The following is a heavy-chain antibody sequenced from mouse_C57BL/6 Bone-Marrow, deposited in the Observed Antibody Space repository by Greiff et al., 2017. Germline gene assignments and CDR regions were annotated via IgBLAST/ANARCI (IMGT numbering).Heavy chain of an antibody. CDR2: INPNNGVT. V-gene: IGHV1-18*01. CDR1: GYTFTDYY. J-gene: IGHJ4*01. Sequence: EVQRVESGPELVKPGASVKIPCKASGYTFTDYYMDWVKQSPGQSLEWIGEINPNNGVTNYNQKFKGKATLTVDKSSSTAYMELRSLTSEDTAVYYCARRIYYGNYVMDYGGQGTSVTVSA. D-gene: IGHD2-1*01. CDR3: ARRIYYGNYVMDY.